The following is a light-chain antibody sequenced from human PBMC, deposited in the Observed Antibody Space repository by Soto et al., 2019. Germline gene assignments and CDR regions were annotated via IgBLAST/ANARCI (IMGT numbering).Light chain of an antibody. V-gene: IGKV1-5*01. CDR3: QQYNSYS. Sequence: DIQMTQSPSSLSPSVGDRVTITCRASRSISDWLAWYQQKPGKAPELLIFDASNLKSGVSSRFSGSGSGTEFTLTISRLQPDDVATYYCQQYNSYSFGQGTKV. CDR1: RSISDW. CDR2: DAS. J-gene: IGKJ1*01.